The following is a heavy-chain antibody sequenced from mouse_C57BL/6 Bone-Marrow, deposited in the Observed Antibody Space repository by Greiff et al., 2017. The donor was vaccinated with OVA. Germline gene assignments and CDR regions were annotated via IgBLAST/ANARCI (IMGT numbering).Heavy chain of an antibody. J-gene: IGHJ2*01. Sequence: DVHLVESGGDLVKPGGSLKLSCAASGFTFSSYGMSWVRQTPDKRLEWVATISSGGSYTYYPDSVKGRFTISRDNAKNTLYLQMSSLKSEDTAMYYCARQGGNWGQGTTLTVSS. CDR1: GFTFSSYG. CDR3: ARQGGN. CDR2: ISSGGSYT. V-gene: IGHV5-6*01.